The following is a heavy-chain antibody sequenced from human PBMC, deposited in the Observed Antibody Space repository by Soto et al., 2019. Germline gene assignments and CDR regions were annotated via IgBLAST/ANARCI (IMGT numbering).Heavy chain of an antibody. CDR1: GLIFSDYH. Sequence: EVQLVESGGGLVQPGGSLRLSCAASGLIFSDYHMDWVRQAPGKGLEWVGRIRRKANSYTTEYAASVKGRFTISRDDSKNSLYLQINSLKREDTAVYYCAMLGGWSGGSSGMDVWGQGTTVTVSS. J-gene: IGHJ6*02. CDR3: AMLGGWSGGSSGMDV. V-gene: IGHV3-72*01. D-gene: IGHD6-19*01. CDR2: IRRKANSYTT.